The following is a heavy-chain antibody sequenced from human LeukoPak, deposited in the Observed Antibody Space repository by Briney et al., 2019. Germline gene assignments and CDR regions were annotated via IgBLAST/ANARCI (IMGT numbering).Heavy chain of an antibody. CDR3: ARDTDDFQGLDI. CDR2: INLDGNGR. V-gene: IGHV3-7*01. J-gene: IGHJ3*02. CDR1: GFFFSNYW. Sequence: QAGGSLRLSCAASGFFFSNYWMSWVGQAQGKGLAGVANINLDGNGRFYVDSVKGRFTISRDNNKKSVYLQMNSLRAEDTAVYYCARDTDDFQGLDIWGQGTRVTVSS. D-gene: IGHD3-3*01.